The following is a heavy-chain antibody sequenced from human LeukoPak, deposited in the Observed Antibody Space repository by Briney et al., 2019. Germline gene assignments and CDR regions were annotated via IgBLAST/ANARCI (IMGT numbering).Heavy chain of an antibody. CDR3: ARDWVLYGGKVAFDI. V-gene: IGHV3-73*01. CDR1: GFTFSGSA. D-gene: IGHD4-23*01. CDR2: IRSKANSYAT. Sequence: GGSLRLSCAASGFTFSGSAMHWVRQASGKGLEWVGRIRSKANSYATAYAASVKGRFTISRDDSKNTAYLQMNSLKTEDTAVYYCARDWVLYGGKVAFDIWGQGTMVTVSS. J-gene: IGHJ3*02.